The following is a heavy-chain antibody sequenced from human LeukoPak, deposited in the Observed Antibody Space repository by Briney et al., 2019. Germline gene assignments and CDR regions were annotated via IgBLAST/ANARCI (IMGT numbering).Heavy chain of an antibody. Sequence: GGSLRLSCAASGFTVSSYAMHWVRQPIGKGLEWVSALGIAGDTFYPGSVKGRFTISRENAKNTLYLQMNSLRAEDTAVYYCAKAGNYDSSGYYYVPLKNWGQGTLVTVSS. CDR2: LGIAGDT. D-gene: IGHD3-22*01. CDR1: GFTVSSYA. CDR3: AKAGNYDSSGYYYVPLKN. V-gene: IGHV3-13*01. J-gene: IGHJ4*02.